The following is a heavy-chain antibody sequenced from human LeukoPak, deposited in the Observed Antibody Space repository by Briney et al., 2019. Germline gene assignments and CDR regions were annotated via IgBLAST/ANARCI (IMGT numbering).Heavy chain of an antibody. CDR3: ARGGFAAGGDY. V-gene: IGHV4-61*02. Sequence: PSETLSLTCTVSGGSISSGSYYWSWIRQPAGKGLEWIGRIYTSGSTNYNPSLKSRVTISVDTSKNQFSLELSSVTAADTAVYYCARGGFAAGGDYWGQGTLVTVSS. CDR2: IYTSGST. J-gene: IGHJ4*02. D-gene: IGHD6-13*01. CDR1: GGSISSGSYY.